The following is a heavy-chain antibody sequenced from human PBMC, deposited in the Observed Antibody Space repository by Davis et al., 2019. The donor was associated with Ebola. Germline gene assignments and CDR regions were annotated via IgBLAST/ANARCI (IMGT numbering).Heavy chain of an antibody. Sequence: GESLKISCAASGFTFSSYSMNWVRQAPGKGLEWVSSISDSSYYIYYSDSMKGRFTISRDNAKNTLYLQMNSLRAEDTAVYYCARDREYSSSWYRYYYYGMDVWGQGTTVTVSS. CDR2: ISDSSYYI. V-gene: IGHV3-21*01. CDR1: GFTFSSYS. CDR3: ARDREYSSSWYRYYYYGMDV. D-gene: IGHD6-13*01. J-gene: IGHJ6*02.